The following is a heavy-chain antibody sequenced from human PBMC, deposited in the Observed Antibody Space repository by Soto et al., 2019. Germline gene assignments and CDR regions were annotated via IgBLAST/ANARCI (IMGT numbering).Heavy chain of an antibody. Sequence: EVRLVESGGDLVQPGGSLKLSCAASGFSFSDSCIHWVRQASGKGLEWVGRIRRKTNNYATAYAALVEGRFSISRDDSKNTEFLKMDSLKTEDTDVYYSRRRPYYMDVWGKGTTVTVSS. CDR2: IRRKTNNYAT. CDR1: GFSFSDSC. D-gene: IGHD2-21*01. CDR3: RRRPYYMDV. V-gene: IGHV3-73*01. J-gene: IGHJ6*04.